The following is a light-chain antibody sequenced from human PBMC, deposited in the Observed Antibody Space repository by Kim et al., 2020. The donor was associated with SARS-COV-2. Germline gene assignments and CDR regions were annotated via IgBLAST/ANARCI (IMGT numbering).Light chain of an antibody. V-gene: IGKV3-15*01. CDR3: QQYNDWPLT. Sequence: VSPGEGATLSCRASQSVSSNLAWYHQKPGQAPRLLIYGASTRATGIPARFSGSGSGTEFTLTISSLQSEDFAVYYCQQYNDWPLTFGGGTKVDIK. CDR2: GAS. CDR1: QSVSSN. J-gene: IGKJ4*01.